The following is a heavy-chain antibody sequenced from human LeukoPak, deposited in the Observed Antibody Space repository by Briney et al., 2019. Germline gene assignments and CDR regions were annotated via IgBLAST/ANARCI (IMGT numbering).Heavy chain of an antibody. CDR2: IYYDGSNK. D-gene: IGHD4-11*01. V-gene: IGHV3-30*18. Sequence: GGSLRLSCAASGFTFSTSWMHWVRQAPGKGLEWVATIYYDGSNKYYADSVKGRFTISRDNSKNTVPLQMNSLRAEDTALYYCAKALYSNYYMDAWGKGTTVTVSS. CDR1: GFTFSTSW. CDR3: AKALYSNYYMDA. J-gene: IGHJ6*03.